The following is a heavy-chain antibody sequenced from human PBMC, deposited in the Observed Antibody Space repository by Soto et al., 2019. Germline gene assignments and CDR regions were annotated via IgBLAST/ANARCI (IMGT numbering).Heavy chain of an antibody. V-gene: IGHV1-8*01. CDR2: MNPNSGNT. D-gene: IGHD6-6*01. CDR3: EREAIAADLYYYYYMDV. J-gene: IGHJ6*03. Sequence: ASVKVSCKASGYTFTSYDINWVRQATGQGLEWMGWMNPNSGNTGYAQKFQGRVTMTRNTSISTAYMELSSLRSEDTAVYYCEREAIAADLYYYYYMDVWGKGTTVTVSS. CDR1: GYTFTSYD.